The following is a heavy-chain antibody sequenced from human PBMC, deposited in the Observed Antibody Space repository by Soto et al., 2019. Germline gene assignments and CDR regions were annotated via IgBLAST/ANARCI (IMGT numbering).Heavy chain of an antibody. CDR2: ISSSGRTI. J-gene: IGHJ5*02. CDR1: GFTFSDYH. V-gene: IGHV3-11*01. CDR3: ARDSPWDYSNITPKFDP. D-gene: IGHD4-4*01. Sequence: GGSLRLSCAASGFTFSDYHMSWIRQAPGKGLEWVSYISSSGRTIYYADSVKGRFTTSRDNAKNSLYLQMNSLRAEDTALYYCARDSPWDYSNITPKFDPWGQGTLVTVSS.